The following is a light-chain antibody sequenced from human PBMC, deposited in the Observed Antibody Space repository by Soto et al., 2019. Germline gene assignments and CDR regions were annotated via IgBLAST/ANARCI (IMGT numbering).Light chain of an antibody. J-gene: IGLJ1*01. CDR2: EVS. CDR3: SSYSGSSTPLV. V-gene: IGLV2-14*01. CDR1: SSDVGGYNY. Sequence: QSALTQPASVSGSPGQSITISCTGTSSDVGGYNYVSWYQQHPDKAPKLKIYEVSHRPSGVSSRFSGSKSGNTASLTISGLQAEDEADYYRSSYSGSSTPLVFGTGTKLTVL.